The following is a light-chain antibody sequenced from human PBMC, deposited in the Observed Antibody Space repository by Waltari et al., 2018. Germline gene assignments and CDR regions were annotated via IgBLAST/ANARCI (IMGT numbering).Light chain of an antibody. CDR3: ATWDASLDTWV. CDR1: SSNIGGDI. CDR2: ANN. Sequence: QSVVTQPPSASGTPGQRATLSCSGSSSNIGGDIVNWYQQFPGTAPKLLIYANNQRPSGVPGRFSGSRSGTSASLVISGLQSEDEADYYCATWDASLDTWVFGGGTKVTVL. J-gene: IGLJ3*02. V-gene: IGLV1-44*01.